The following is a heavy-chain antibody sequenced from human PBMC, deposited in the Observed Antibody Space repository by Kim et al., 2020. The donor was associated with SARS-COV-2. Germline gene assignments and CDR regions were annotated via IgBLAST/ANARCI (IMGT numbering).Heavy chain of an antibody. CDR1: GFTFSSYA. V-gene: IGHV3-30-3*01. CDR2: ISYDGSNI. CDR3: ARDSYCSSTSCYLDYYGIDV. D-gene: IGHD2-2*01. Sequence: GGSLRLSCAASGFTFSSYAMHWVRQAPGKGLEWVAVISYDGSNIYYADSVKGRFTISRDNSKNTLYLQMNSLRADDTAVYYCARDSYCSSTSCYLDYYGIDVWGQGTTVTVSS. J-gene: IGHJ6*02.